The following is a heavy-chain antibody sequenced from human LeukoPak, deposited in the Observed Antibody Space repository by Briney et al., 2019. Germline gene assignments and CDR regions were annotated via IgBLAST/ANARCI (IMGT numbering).Heavy chain of an antibody. V-gene: IGHV4-59*01. CDR3: ARAYSSGWYVLDY. CDR2: IYYSGST. J-gene: IGHJ4*02. Sequence: SETLSLTCTVSGGSISSYYWSWIRQPPGKGLEWIGYIYYSGSTNYNPSLKGRVTISVDTSKNQFSLKLSSVTAADTAVYYCARAYSSGWYVLDYWGQGTLVTVSS. CDR1: GGSISSYY. D-gene: IGHD6-19*01.